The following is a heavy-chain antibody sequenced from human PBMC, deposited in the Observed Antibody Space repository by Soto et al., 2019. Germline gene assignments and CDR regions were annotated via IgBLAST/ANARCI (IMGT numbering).Heavy chain of an antibody. D-gene: IGHD3-9*01. J-gene: IGHJ3*02. CDR3: ARAYYDILTGYSPGIGAFDI. V-gene: IGHV3-53*01. CDR1: GFTVSSNY. Sequence: GGSLRLSCAASGFTVSSNYMSWVRQAPGKGLEWVSVIYSGGSTYYADSVKGRFTISRDNSKNTLYLQMNSLRAEDTAVYYCARAYYDILTGYSPGIGAFDIWGQGTMVTVS. CDR2: IYSGGST.